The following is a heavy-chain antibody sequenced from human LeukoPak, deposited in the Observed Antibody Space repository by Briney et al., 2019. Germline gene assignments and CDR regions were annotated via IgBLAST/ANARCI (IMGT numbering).Heavy chain of an antibody. CDR1: GGSISSYY. Sequence: SETLSLTCTVSGGSISSYYWSWIRQPAGKGLEWIGRIYTTGSTNYNPSLNRRVNMSVDTSKNQFSLKLSPVTAADTAVYYCARYCSSTSCTGAVGAFDIWGQGTMVTVPS. CDR2: IYTTGST. V-gene: IGHV4-4*07. J-gene: IGHJ3*02. D-gene: IGHD2-2*01. CDR3: ARYCSSTSCTGAVGAFDI.